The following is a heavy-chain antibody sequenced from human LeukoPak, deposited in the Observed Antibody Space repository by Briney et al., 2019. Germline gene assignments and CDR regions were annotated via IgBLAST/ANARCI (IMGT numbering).Heavy chain of an antibody. CDR2: ISGSGGST. V-gene: IGHV3-23*01. D-gene: IGHD1-26*01. CDR3: ARDGIFPPYYYYYGMDV. J-gene: IGHJ6*02. CDR1: GFTFSSYA. Sequence: GGSLRLSCAASGFTFSSYAMSWVRQAPGKGLEWVSAISGSGGSTYYADSVKGRFTTSRDNAKNSLYMQMNSLRAEDTAVYYCARDGIFPPYYYYYGMDVWGQGTTVTVSS.